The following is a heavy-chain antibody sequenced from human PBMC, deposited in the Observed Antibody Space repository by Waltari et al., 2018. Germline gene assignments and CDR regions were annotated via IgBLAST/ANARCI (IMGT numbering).Heavy chain of an antibody. V-gene: IGHV4-30-4*08. J-gene: IGHJ4*02. CDR2: IYYSGST. CDR1: GGSVSSADHY. Sequence: QVQLQESGPGLVKPSQTLSLTCTVSGGSVSSADHYWSWIRQPPGKGLEWIGYIYYSGSTSYNPSLQSRVTISVDKSNNQFSLKLTSVTAADTAVYYCARTVVNYFDYWGQGTLVTVSS. D-gene: IGHD2-15*01. CDR3: ARTVVNYFDY.